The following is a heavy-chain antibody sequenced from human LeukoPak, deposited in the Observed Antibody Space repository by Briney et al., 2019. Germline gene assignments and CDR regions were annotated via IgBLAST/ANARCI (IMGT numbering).Heavy chain of an antibody. V-gene: IGHV1-46*01. CDR2: INLSGGST. CDR1: GYTFTSYH. D-gene: IGHD5-12*01. J-gene: IGHJ4*02. CDR3: AKRSGPLDY. Sequence: ASVKVSCKASGYTFTSYHMHWVRQVPGQGLEWMGKINLSGGSTTYAQKFQGRVTMTRDTSTSTVYMELSSLRSEDTAVYYCAKRSGPLDYWGQGTLVTVSS.